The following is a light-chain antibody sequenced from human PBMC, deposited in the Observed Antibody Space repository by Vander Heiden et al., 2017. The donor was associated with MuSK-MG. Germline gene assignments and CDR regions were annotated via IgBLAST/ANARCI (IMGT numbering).Light chain of an antibody. J-gene: IGKJ2*04. CDR1: QSISSY. Sequence: DIQLTQSPSSLSASVGARVNVTCRASQSISSYLNWYQQKPGKAPKLLIYAASTWQSGVPARFSGSGSGTDFTLTISSLQAVDVATYYCQRSAGSPRSFGQGTKLEIK. V-gene: IGKV1-39*01. CDR2: AAS. CDR3: QRSAGSPRS.